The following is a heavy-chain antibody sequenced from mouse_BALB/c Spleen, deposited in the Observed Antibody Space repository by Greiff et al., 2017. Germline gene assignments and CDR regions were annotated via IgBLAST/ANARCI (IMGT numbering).Heavy chain of an antibody. V-gene: IGHV5-17*02. D-gene: IGHD1-1*01. Sequence: EVQGVESGGGLVQPGGSRKLSCAASGFTFSSFGMHWVRQAPEKGLEWVAYISSGSSTIYYADTVKGRFTISRDNPKNTLFLQMTSLRSEDTAMYYCARSGPGYYGSRRAMDYWGQGTSVTVSS. CDR2: ISSGSSTI. J-gene: IGHJ4*01. CDR1: GFTFSSFG. CDR3: ARSGPGYYGSRRAMDY.